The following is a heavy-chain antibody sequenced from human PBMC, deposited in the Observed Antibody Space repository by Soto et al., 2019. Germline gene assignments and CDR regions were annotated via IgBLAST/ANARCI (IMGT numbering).Heavy chain of an antibody. D-gene: IGHD2-2*01. J-gene: IGHJ6*02. CDR2: IIPIFGTA. CDR1: GGTFSSYA. V-gene: IGHV1-69*06. Sequence: QVQLVQSGAEVKKPGSSLKVSCKASGGTFSSYAISWVRQAPGQGLEWMGGIIPIFGTANYAQKFQGRVTITADKSTSTAYMELSSLRSEDTAVYYCARDDCSSTSCYDYYYYYGMDVWGQGTTVTVSS. CDR3: ARDDCSSTSCYDYYYYYGMDV.